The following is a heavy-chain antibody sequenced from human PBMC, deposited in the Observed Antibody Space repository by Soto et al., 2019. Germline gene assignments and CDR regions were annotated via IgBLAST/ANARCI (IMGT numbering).Heavy chain of an antibody. V-gene: IGHV3-23*01. Sequence: EVQLLESGGGLVQPGGSLRLSCAASGFTFSSYAMSWVRQAPGKGLEWVSAISGSGGSTYYADSVKGRFTISRDNSKHTLYLQMNSLRAEDTAVYYCAKDKVVVVAATWDVWGQGTTVTVSS. CDR3: AKDKVVVVAATWDV. J-gene: IGHJ6*02. CDR2: ISGSGGST. CDR1: GFTFSSYA. D-gene: IGHD2-15*01.